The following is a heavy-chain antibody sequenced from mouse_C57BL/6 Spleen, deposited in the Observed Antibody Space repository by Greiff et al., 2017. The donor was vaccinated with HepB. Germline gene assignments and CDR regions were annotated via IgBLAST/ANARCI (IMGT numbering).Heavy chain of an antibody. V-gene: IGHV1-39*01. Sequence: VQLQQSGPELVKPGASVKISCKASGYTFTDYNMNWVKQSTGKSLEWIGVINPNYGTTSYNQKFKGKATLTADQSTSTAYMQLNSLTSEDSAVYYCANWETNFDYWGQGTTLTVSS. D-gene: IGHD4-1*01. CDR1: GYTFTDYN. J-gene: IGHJ2*01. CDR3: ANWETNFDY. CDR2: INPNYGTT.